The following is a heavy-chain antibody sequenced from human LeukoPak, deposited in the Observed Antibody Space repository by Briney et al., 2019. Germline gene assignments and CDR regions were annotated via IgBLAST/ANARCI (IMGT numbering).Heavy chain of an antibody. CDR2: ISTSNSYI. V-gene: IGHV3-21*01. CDR1: GFTFSSYP. J-gene: IGHJ5*02. CDR3: ARDLGQYYDTSDNWFDP. Sequence: GGSLRLSCAASGFTFSSYPMNWVRQAPGKGLEWVSSISTSNSYIYYADSVKGRFTISRDNAKNTLNLQMNSLRAEDTAVYYCARDLGQYYDTSDNWFDPWGQGTLVTVSS. D-gene: IGHD3-22*01.